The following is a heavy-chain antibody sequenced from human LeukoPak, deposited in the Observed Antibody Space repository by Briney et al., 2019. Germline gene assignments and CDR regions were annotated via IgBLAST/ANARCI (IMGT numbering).Heavy chain of an antibody. D-gene: IGHD5-24*01. V-gene: IGHV4-34*01. J-gene: IGHJ4*02. Sequence: SETLSLTCAVYGGSFSGYYWSWIRQPPGKGLEWIGEINHSGSTNYNPSLKSRVTISVDTSKNQFSLKLSSVTAADTAVYYCALRWLQLDYWGQGTLVTVSS. CDR2: INHSGST. CDR3: ALRWLQLDY. CDR1: GGSFSGYY.